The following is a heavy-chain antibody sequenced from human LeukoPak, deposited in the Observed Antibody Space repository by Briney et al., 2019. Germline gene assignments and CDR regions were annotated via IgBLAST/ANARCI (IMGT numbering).Heavy chain of an antibody. Sequence: PGGCLRLAWAASGFTFSIFWMGWVRQAPGKGLGWVANIKQDGSEKYYVDSVEGRFTISTDNAKNSLYLQMNSLRAEDTAVYYCARAVRGDDCSSTSCYMKRLDYWGQGTLVTVSS. CDR1: GFTFSIFW. J-gene: IGHJ4*02. CDR2: IKQDGSEK. V-gene: IGHV3-7*01. D-gene: IGHD2-2*01. CDR3: ARAVRGDDCSSTSCYMKRLDY.